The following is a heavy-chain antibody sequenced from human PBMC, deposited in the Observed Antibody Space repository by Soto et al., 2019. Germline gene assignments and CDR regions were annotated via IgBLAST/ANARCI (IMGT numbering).Heavy chain of an antibody. CDR1: GDTFKNCV. CDR3: AAELGFGKLSVV. Sequence: QVQVVQSGVEVRRPGSSVKVSCKASGDTFKNCVISWVRQAPGQGLEWMGGIIPLFGTTDFAQRFQGRLTITTDESTTTAYMELSRLRSEDTATYYCAAELGFGKLSVVWGQGITVIGSS. V-gene: IGHV1-69*01. CDR2: IIPLFGTT. D-gene: IGHD3-10*01. J-gene: IGHJ6*02.